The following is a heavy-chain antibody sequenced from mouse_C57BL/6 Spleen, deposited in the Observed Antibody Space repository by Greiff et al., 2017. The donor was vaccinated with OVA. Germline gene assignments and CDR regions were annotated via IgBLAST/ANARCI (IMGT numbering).Heavy chain of an antibody. CDR2: IYPGDGDT. CDR3: ARDSNFHFDY. CDR1: GYAFSSSW. J-gene: IGHJ2*01. V-gene: IGHV1-82*01. Sequence: VQLQQSGPELVKPGASVKISCKASGYAFSSSWMNWVKQRPGKGLEWIGRIYPGDGDTNYNGKFKGKATLTADKSSSTAYMQLSSLTSEDSAVYFCARDSNFHFDYWGQGTTLTVSS. D-gene: IGHD2-5*01.